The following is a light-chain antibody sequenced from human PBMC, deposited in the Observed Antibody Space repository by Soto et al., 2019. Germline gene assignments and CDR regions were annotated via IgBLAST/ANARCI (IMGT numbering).Light chain of an antibody. CDR3: QQLASYPIGA. J-gene: IGKJ4*01. CDR1: QDISSA. V-gene: IGKV1-9*01. Sequence: EIQLSLNPSVQRPAVGDRVSMPSRGSQDISSALGWYQQKPGKAPKLLIYDASTLQTGVPSRFRGSGSGTEFTLTISSLQLEDFATYRCQQLASYPIGAFGGGTKVDIK. CDR2: DAS.